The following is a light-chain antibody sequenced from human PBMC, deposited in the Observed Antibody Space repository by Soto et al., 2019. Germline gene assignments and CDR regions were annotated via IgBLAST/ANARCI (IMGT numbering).Light chain of an antibody. CDR1: SSNIGAGYD. Sequence: QSVLTQPPSVSGAPGQRVTISCTGSSSNIGAGYDVHWYQQLPGTAPILLIHSNSNRPSGVPVRFSGSKSGTSASLVITGLQAEDEAYYYCQSYDSSLSVVFGGGTKLTVL. CDR3: QSYDSSLSVV. CDR2: SNS. J-gene: IGLJ2*01. V-gene: IGLV1-40*01.